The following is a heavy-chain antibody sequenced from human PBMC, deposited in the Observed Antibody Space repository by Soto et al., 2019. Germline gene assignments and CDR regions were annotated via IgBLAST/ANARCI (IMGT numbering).Heavy chain of an antibody. D-gene: IGHD2-2*02. CDR1: GGTFSSYA. J-gene: IGHJ6*02. CDR2: IIPIFGTA. V-gene: IGHV1-69*12. Sequence: QVQLVQSGAEVKKPGSSVKVSCKASGGTFSSYAISWVRQAPGQGLEWMGGIIPIFGTADYAQKFQGRVTNTADESTSTAYMELNSLRSENTAVYYCATIRANTYYYGMDVWGQGTTVTVSS. CDR3: ATIRANTYYYGMDV.